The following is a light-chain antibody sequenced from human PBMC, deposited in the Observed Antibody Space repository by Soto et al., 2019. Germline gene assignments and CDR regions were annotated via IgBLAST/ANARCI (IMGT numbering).Light chain of an antibody. V-gene: IGKV3-20*01. CDR1: QSVSNNY. Sequence: IVLTQYKETLFLSPGERAALSCRASQSVSNNYLAWYQQKPGQAPRLLIYGASNRATGIPDRFSGSGSGTDFTLTISRLEPEDFAVYYCHQYCSSPTFGQVTLLDIK. CDR2: GAS. J-gene: IGKJ5*01. CDR3: HQYCSSPT.